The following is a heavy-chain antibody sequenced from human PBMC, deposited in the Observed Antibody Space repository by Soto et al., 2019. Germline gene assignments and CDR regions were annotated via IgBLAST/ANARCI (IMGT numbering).Heavy chain of an antibody. CDR3: AIYDLLTGYFDH. D-gene: IGHD3-9*01. J-gene: IGHJ4*02. V-gene: IGHV3-66*01. CDR1: GFTVSGNY. Sequence: GGSLRLSCAASGFTVSGNYMSWVRQAPGKGLEWVSVIYGGGNTYYADSVKGRFTISRDSSKNTLYLQMNSLRVEDTAIYYCAIYDLLTGYFDHWGQGTLVTVSS. CDR2: IYGGGNT.